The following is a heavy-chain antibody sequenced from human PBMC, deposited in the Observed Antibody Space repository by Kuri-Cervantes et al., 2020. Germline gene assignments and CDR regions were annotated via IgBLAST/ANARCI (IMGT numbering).Heavy chain of an antibody. D-gene: IGHD3-22*01. CDR2: IIPIFGTA. CDR3: ARDLHGYYDSSGYYSYFDL. V-gene: IGHV1-69*13. Sequence: SVKVSCKASGGTFSSYAISWVRQAPGQGLEWMGGIIPIFGTANYAQKFQGRVTITADESTSTAYMELSSLRSEDTAVYYCARDLHGYYDSSGYYSYFDLWGRGTLVTVSS. CDR1: GGTFSSYA. J-gene: IGHJ2*01.